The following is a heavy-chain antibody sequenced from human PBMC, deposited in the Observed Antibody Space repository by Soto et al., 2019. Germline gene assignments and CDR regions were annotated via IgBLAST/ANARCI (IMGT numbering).Heavy chain of an antibody. J-gene: IGHJ4*02. CDR2: IYTSGST. CDR3: ARDRYCSGGSCPYYFDY. Sequence: SETLSLTCTVSGGSISSYYWSWIRQPAGKGLEWIGRIYTSGSTNYNPSLKSRVTMSVDTSKNQFSLKLSSVTAADTAVYYCARDRYCSGGSCPYYFDYWGQGTLVTVSS. D-gene: IGHD2-15*01. V-gene: IGHV4-4*07. CDR1: GGSISSYY.